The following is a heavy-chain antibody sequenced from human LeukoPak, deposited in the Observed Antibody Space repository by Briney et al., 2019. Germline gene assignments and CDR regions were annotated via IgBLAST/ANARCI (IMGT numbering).Heavy chain of an antibody. CDR2: IYYSGST. CDR1: GGSISNYY. V-gene: IGHV4-59*05. CDR3: ARRGGFRGVIDIDY. Sequence: SETLSLTCTVSGGSISNYYWSWIRQSPGKGLEWIGSIYYSGSTYYNPSLQSRVTISVDTSKNQFSLKLSSVTAADTAVYYCARRGGFRGVIDIDYWGQGTLVTVSS. J-gene: IGHJ4*02. D-gene: IGHD3-10*01.